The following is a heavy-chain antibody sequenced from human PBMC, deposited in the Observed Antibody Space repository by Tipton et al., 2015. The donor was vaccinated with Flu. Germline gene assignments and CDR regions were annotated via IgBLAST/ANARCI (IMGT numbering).Heavy chain of an antibody. CDR2: INHSGST. V-gene: IGHV4-34*01. Sequence: TLSLTCAVYGGSFSGYYWSWIRQPPGKGLEWIGEINHSGSTNYNPSLKSRVTISVDTSKNQFSLKLSSVTAADTAVYYCARGAPLWGVWSGYYKFDYWGQGTLVTVSS. D-gene: IGHD3-3*01. J-gene: IGHJ4*02. CDR1: GGSFSGYY. CDR3: ARGAPLWGVWSGYYKFDY.